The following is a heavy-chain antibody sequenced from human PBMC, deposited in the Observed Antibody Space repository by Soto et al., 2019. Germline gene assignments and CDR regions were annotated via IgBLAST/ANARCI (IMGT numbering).Heavy chain of an antibody. Sequence: GGSLRLSCAASGFTFSSYGMHWVRQAPGKGLEWVAVIWYDGSNKYYADSVKGRFTISRDNSKNTLYLQMNSLRAEDTAVYYCAKDSKECSGGSCYEVLCDYWCQGTLVAVSS. J-gene: IGHJ4*02. D-gene: IGHD2-15*01. V-gene: IGHV3-33*06. CDR1: GFTFSSYG. CDR2: IWYDGSNK. CDR3: AKDSKECSGGSCYEVLCDY.